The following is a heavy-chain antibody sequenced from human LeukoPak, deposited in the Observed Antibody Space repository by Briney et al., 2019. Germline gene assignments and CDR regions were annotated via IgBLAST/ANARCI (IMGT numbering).Heavy chain of an antibody. J-gene: IGHJ6*02. V-gene: IGHV4-59*08. D-gene: IGHD5-12*01. CDR2: IYYIGST. Sequence: PSETLSLTCTVSGGSISSYYRSWIRQPPGKGLEWIGYIYYIGSTNYNPSLNSRVTISVDTSKNQFYLKLSSVTAADTAVYYCARHPPSRGYYYSGMDVWGQGTTVTVSS. CDR3: ARHPPSRGYYYSGMDV. CDR1: GGSISSYY.